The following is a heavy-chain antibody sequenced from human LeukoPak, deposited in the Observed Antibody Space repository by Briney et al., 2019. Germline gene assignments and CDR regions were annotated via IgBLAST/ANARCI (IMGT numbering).Heavy chain of an antibody. CDR2: ISYDGSNK. CDR3: AKDQTAAVGQLDY. V-gene: IGHV3-30*18. CDR1: GFTFSSYG. Sequence: PGGSLRLSCAASGFTFSSYGMHWVRQAPGKGLEWVAVISYDGSNKYYADSVKGRFTISRDNSKNTLYLQMNSLRAEDTAVYYCAKDQTAAVGQLDYWGQGTVVTVSS. D-gene: IGHD6-13*01. J-gene: IGHJ4*02.